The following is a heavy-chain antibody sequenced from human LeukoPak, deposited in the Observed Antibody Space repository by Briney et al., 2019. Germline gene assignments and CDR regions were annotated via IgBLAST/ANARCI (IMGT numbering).Heavy chain of an antibody. V-gene: IGHV3-23*01. J-gene: IGHJ6*02. CDR3: AKVGHKYDSSGLDPFYHYYGMDV. CDR2: IRDSGNGA. Sequence: PGGSLRLSCVVPGFTFKNYAMSWVRQALGKGLECVSSIRDSGNGADYAVSVKVRFIISRDNSKNTLFLQMNSLRAEDTAVYYCAKVGHKYDSSGLDPFYHYYGMDVWGQGTTVTVSS. CDR1: GFTFKNYA. D-gene: IGHD3-22*01.